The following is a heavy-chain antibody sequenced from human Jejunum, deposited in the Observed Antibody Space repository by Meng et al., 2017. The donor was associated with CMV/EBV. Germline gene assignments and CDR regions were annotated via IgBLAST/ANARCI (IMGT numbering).Heavy chain of an antibody. V-gene: IGHV1-69*10. D-gene: IGHD6-13*01. CDR2: MIPTLGIK. CDR3: ALLSSRWYYYHGMDV. CDR1: LSSYA. Sequence: LSSYAINGVRQVPGKGLEWMGGMIPTLGIKKDAQKFQGRVTLTADKSTKTAYMELSSLRSEDTAVYYCALLSSRWYYYHGMDVWGQGTTVTVSS. J-gene: IGHJ6*02.